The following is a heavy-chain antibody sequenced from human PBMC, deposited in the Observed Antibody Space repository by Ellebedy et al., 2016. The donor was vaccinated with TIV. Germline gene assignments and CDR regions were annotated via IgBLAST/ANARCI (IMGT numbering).Heavy chain of an antibody. CDR3: ARRGLYPDY. CDR1: GYTFTANY. D-gene: IGHD3-10*01. Sequence: AASVKVSCKASGYTFTANYIHWVRQAPGQGPEWLGWINTHSGGTHYAKKFQDRVALSRDTSTSTAYMELTNLRSDDTPIYYCARRGLYPDYWGQGTLITVSS. J-gene: IGHJ4*02. V-gene: IGHV1-2*02. CDR2: INTHSGGT.